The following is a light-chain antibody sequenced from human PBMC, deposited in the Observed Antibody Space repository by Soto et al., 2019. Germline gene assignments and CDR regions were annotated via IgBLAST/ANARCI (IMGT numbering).Light chain of an antibody. J-gene: IGLJ1*01. CDR1: SSNIGTNY. CDR3: GTWYSSRSAGV. CDR2: ENN. Sequence: QSALTQPPSVSAAPGQKVTISCTGSSSNIGTNYVSWYQHLPGTAPKLLIYENNKRPSGMPDRFSGSTSGTSATLGITGLQTGDEAGDYCGTWYSSRSAGVFGTGTKVTVL. V-gene: IGLV1-51*01.